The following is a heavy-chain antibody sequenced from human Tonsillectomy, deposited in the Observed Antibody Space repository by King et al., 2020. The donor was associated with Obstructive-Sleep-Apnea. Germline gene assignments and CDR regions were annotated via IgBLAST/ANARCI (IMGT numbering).Heavy chain of an antibody. J-gene: IGHJ4*02. CDR2: VSYDGSKI. CDR3: ARDQSIYSYNYPPLFALGF. CDR1: KFTFSRYA. D-gene: IGHD5-18*01. Sequence: QLVQSGGGVVQPGRSLRLSCAASKFTFSRYAMHWVRQAPGKGLEWVAVVSYDGSKIYYADSVKGRFTISRDNSKNTLSLQMDSLRAGDTAVYYCARDQSIYSYNYPPLFALGFWGQRTLVTVSS. V-gene: IGHV3-30*04.